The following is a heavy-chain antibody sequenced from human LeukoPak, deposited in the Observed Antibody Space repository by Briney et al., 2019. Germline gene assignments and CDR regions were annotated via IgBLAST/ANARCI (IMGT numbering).Heavy chain of an antibody. V-gene: IGHV1-69*01. CDR1: RGTFSSYA. CDR3: ARDSHLYGAFDI. CDR2: IIPIFGTA. D-gene: IGHD4-17*01. J-gene: IGHJ3*02. Sequence: GASVKVSCKASRGTFSSYAISWVRQAPGQGLEWVGGIIPIFGTANYAQKFQGRVTITADESTSTAYMELSSLRSEDTAVYYCARDSHLYGAFDIWGQGTMVTVSS.